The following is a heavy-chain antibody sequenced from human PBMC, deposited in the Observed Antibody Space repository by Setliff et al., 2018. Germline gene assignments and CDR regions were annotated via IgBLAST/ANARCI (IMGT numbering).Heavy chain of an antibody. D-gene: IGHD2-2*01. CDR1: GYTLISYG. CDR2: ISAYNGNT. CDR3: ARVLFQCSSTSCYLDAFDI. Sequence: ASVKVSCKASGYTLISYGISWVRQAPGQGLEWMGWISAYNGNTNYAQKLQGRVTMTTDTSTSTAYMELRSLRSDDTAVYYCARVLFQCSSTSCYLDAFDIWGQGTMVTVSS. J-gene: IGHJ3*02. V-gene: IGHV1-18*01.